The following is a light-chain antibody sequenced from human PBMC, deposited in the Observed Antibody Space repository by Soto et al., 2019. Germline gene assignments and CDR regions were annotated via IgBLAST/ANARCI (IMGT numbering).Light chain of an antibody. CDR2: AAS. J-gene: IGKJ1*01. CDR1: QNINSY. CDR3: QQSYSTPPGT. Sequence: DIQMTQSPSSLSASVGDIVTINFRARQNINSYLNWYQQKPGKAPKLLIYAASSLQSGVPSRFSGSGSGTDFTLTISSLQPEDFATYYCQQSYSTPPGTFGQGTKVDIK. V-gene: IGKV1-39*01.